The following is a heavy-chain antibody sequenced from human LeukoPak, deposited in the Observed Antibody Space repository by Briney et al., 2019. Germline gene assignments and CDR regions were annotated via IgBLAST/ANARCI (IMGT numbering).Heavy chain of an antibody. Sequence: GGSLRLSCAASGFTFSSYGMSWVRQAPGKGLEWVSAISGSGGSTYYADSVKGRFTISRDNPKNTLYLQMNSLRAEDTAVYYCAKDSTHVVADFDYWGQGTLVTVSS. D-gene: IGHD2-15*01. CDR2: ISGSGGST. J-gene: IGHJ4*02. CDR1: GFTFSSYG. CDR3: AKDSTHVVADFDY. V-gene: IGHV3-23*01.